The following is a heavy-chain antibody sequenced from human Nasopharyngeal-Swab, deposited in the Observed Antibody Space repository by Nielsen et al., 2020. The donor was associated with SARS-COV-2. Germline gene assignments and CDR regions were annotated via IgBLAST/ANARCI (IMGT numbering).Heavy chain of an antibody. J-gene: IGHJ4*02. D-gene: IGHD1-26*01. CDR3: ARANRGSYTLGFDY. Sequence: GESLKISCAASGFTFSSYAMHWVRQAPGKGLEWVAVISYDGSNKYYADSVKGRFTISRDNSKYTLYLQMNSLRAEDTAVYYCARANRGSYTLGFDYWGQGTLVTVSS. CDR2: ISYDGSNK. V-gene: IGHV3-30-3*01. CDR1: GFTFSSYA.